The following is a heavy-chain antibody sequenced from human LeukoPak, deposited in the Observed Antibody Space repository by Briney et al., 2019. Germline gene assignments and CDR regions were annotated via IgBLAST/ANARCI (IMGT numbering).Heavy chain of an antibody. J-gene: IGHJ4*02. V-gene: IGHV4-4*07. CDR1: GGSISSYY. CDR3: ARVDLLPYGDYASFDY. Sequence: RASETLSLTCTVSGGSISSYYWSWIRQPAGKGLEWIGRIYTSGSTNYNPSLKSRVTISVDTSKNQFSLKLSSVTAADTAVYYCARVDLLPYGDYASFDYWGQGTLVTVSS. CDR2: IYTSGST. D-gene: IGHD4-17*01.